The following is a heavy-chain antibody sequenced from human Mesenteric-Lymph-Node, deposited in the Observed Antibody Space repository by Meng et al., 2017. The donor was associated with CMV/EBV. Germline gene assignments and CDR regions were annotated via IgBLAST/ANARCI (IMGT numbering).Heavy chain of an antibody. CDR2: ISAYNANT. D-gene: IGHD2-2*01. Sequence: ASVKVSCKASGYTFTSYGISWVRQAPGQGLEWMGWISAYNANTNYAQKLQGRVTMTTGTSTSTAYMELRSLRSDDTAVYYCVRDWYEWPAPFQLLRTKFHENDAFDIWGQGTMVTVSS. CDR3: VRDWYEWPAPFQLLRTKFHENDAFDI. V-gene: IGHV1-18*01. J-gene: IGHJ3*02. CDR1: GYTFTSYG.